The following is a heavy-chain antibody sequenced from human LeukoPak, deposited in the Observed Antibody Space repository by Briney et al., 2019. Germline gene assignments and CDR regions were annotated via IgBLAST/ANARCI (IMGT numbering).Heavy chain of an antibody. J-gene: IGHJ4*02. V-gene: IGHV3-23*01. CDR1: GFTFSSYA. D-gene: IGHD3-22*01. Sequence: GGSLRLSCAASGFTFSSYAMHWVRQAPGKGLEWVASHSASGGGTSYADSVRGRFTISRDNAKNTLYLQMNSLRAEDTAVYFCAKRGVVIRVILVGFHKEAYYFDSWGQGVLVTVSS. CDR2: HSASGGGT. CDR3: AKRGVVIRVILVGFHKEAYYFDS.